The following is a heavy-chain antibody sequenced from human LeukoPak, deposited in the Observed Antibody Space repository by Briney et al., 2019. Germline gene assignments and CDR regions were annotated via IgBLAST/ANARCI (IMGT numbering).Heavy chain of an antibody. CDR3: ASNSAAPSPYYYYGMDV. J-gene: IGHJ6*02. D-gene: IGHD6-13*01. CDR1: GGTFSSYA. V-gene: IGHV1-69*13. CDR2: IIPIFGTA. Sequence: ASVKVYCKASGGTFSSYAISWVRQAPGQGLEWMGGIIPIFGTANYAQRFQGRVTITADESTSTAYMELSSLRSEDTAVYYCASNSAAPSPYYYYGMDVWGQGTRSPSP.